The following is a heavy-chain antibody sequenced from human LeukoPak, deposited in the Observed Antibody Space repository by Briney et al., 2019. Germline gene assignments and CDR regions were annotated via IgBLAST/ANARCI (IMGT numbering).Heavy chain of an antibody. CDR1: GFTFSAYG. J-gene: IGHJ6*02. CDR2: ISYDGSNK. V-gene: IGHV3-30*03. D-gene: IGHD3-10*01. Sequence: GGSLRLSCAASGFTFSAYGMHWVRQAPGKGLEWVAIISYDGSNKYYADSVKGRFTISRDNTKNTLYLQMNSLRAEDTAVYYCARFRGFGEPRMDVWGQGTTVTVSS. CDR3: ARFRGFGEPRMDV.